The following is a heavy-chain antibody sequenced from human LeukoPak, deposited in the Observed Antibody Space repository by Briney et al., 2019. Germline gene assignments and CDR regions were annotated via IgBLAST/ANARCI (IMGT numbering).Heavy chain of an antibody. D-gene: IGHD3-10*01. CDR3: AKAVYGSGSVPAKFDP. J-gene: IGHJ5*02. CDR2: ISSSSSYI. CDR1: GFTFSSYS. V-gene: IGHV3-21*01. Sequence: GGSLRLSCAASGFTFSSYSMNWVRQAPGKGLEWVSSISSSSSYIYYADSVKGRFTISRDNAKNSLYLQMNSLRAEDTAVYYCAKAVYGSGSVPAKFDPWGQGTLVTVSS.